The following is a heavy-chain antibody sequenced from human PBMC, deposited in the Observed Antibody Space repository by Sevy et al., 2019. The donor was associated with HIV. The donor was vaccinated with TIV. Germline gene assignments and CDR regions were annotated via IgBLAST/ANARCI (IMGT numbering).Heavy chain of an antibody. Sequence: GGSLRLSCAASGFTFPINAVGWVRQAPGKGLEWVSLISGSGSSTYYADSVKGRFTISRDNSKNTLYLQMHSLRAEDTAVYYCAKRVYAYEYFFDYWGQGTLVTVSS. CDR3: AKRVYAYEYFFDY. CDR2: ISGSGSST. V-gene: IGHV3-23*01. D-gene: IGHD3-16*01. CDR1: GFTFPINA. J-gene: IGHJ4*02.